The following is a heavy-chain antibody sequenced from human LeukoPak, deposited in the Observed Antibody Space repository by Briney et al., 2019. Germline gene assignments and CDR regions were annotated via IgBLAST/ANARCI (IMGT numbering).Heavy chain of an antibody. J-gene: IGHJ4*02. CDR1: GFTFSSYA. Sequence: GSLRLSCAASGFTFSSYAMSWVRQAPGKGLEWVSGISGSGGSTRYADSVKGRFTISRDNSKNTLYLQMNSLRADDTAVYHCAKEDRYGTSWYQFDYWGQGTLVTVSS. V-gene: IGHV3-23*01. D-gene: IGHD6-13*01. CDR3: AKEDRYGTSWYQFDY. CDR2: ISGSGGST.